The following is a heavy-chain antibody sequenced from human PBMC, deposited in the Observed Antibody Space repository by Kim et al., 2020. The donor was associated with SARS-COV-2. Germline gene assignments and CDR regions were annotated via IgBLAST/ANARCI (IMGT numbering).Heavy chain of an antibody. V-gene: IGHV4-34*01. D-gene: IGHD3-10*01. CDR2: INHSGST. Sequence: SETLSLTCAVYGGSFSGYYWSWIRQPPGKGLEWIGEINHSGSTNYNPSLKSRVTISVDTSKKQFSLKLSSVTAADTAVYYCARQRITMVRGVIIRYYYYYYGMDVWGQGTTVTVSS. J-gene: IGHJ6*02. CDR3: ARQRITMVRGVIIRYYYYYYGMDV. CDR1: GGSFSGYY.